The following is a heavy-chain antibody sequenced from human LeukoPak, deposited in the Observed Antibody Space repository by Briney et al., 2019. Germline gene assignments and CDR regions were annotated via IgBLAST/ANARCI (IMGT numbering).Heavy chain of an antibody. CDR3: ARGLRIAASTLGY. Sequence: SETLSLTCAVSGGSISSGGYSWSWIRQPPGKGLEWIGYIYHSGSTYYNPSLKSRVTISVDRSKNQFSLKLSSVTAADTAVYYCARGLRIAASTLGYWGQGTLVTVSS. D-gene: IGHD6-13*01. CDR2: IYHSGST. V-gene: IGHV4-30-2*01. CDR1: GGSISSGGYS. J-gene: IGHJ4*02.